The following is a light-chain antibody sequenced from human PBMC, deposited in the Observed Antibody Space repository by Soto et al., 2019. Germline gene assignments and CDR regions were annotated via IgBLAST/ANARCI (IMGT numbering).Light chain of an antibody. Sequence: DIVMTQSPVSLPVTPGEPASISCRSSQSLLHYNGYNYLDWYLQKPGQSPQLLIYLGSNRASGVPNRFRGSGSGTEFTLQINRVEAEDVGVYYFMQAVQAPLTFGQGTKMEIK. CDR2: LGS. V-gene: IGKV2-28*01. CDR3: MQAVQAPLT. CDR1: QSLLHYNGYNY. J-gene: IGKJ2*01.